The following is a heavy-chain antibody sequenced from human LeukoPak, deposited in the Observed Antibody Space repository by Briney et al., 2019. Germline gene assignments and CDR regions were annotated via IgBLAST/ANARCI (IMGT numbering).Heavy chain of an antibody. V-gene: IGHV5-51*01. J-gene: IGHJ6*02. CDR3: ARCQYGYTFYYYHGMDV. CDR1: GYSFTNYW. Sequence: GESLKISCKGSGYSFTNYWIAWVRQMPGKGLEWMGMIYPTDSDTRYGPSFQGQVTISADKSTSTAYLQWSSLKASDTAMYYCARCQYGYTFYYYHGMDVWGQGTTVTVSS. D-gene: IGHD5-18*01. CDR2: IYPTDSDT.